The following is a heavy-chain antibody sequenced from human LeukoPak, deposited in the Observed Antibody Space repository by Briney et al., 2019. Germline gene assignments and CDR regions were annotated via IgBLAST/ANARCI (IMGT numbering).Heavy chain of an antibody. Sequence: SVKVSCKASGYTFTSYAISWVRQAPGQGLEWMGRIIPILGIANYAQKFQGRVTITADKSTSTAYMELSSLRSEDTAVYYCARDRPYDSSGYYLPDYWGQGTLVTVSS. CDR3: ARDRPYDSSGYYLPDY. CDR2: IIPILGIA. J-gene: IGHJ4*02. V-gene: IGHV1-69*04. CDR1: GYTFTSYA. D-gene: IGHD3-22*01.